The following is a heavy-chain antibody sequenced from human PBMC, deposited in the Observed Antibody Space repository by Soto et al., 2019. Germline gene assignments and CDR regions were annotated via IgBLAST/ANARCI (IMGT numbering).Heavy chain of an antibody. CDR1: GFTFSSYS. V-gene: IGHV3-21*01. CDR2: ISSSSSYI. CDR3: ARDLLYSSKDNWFDP. D-gene: IGHD6-13*01. Sequence: PGGSLRLSCAASGFTFSSYSMNWVRQAPGKGLEWVSSISSSSSYIYYADSVKGRFTISRDNAKNSLYLQMNSLRAEDTAVYYCARDLLYSSKDNWFDPWGQGTLVTVSS. J-gene: IGHJ5*02.